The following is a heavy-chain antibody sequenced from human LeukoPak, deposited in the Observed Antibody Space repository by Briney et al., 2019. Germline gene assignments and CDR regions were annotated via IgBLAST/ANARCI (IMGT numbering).Heavy chain of an antibody. CDR3: ARDIRGSIAARRGPGDY. CDR2: ISAYNGNT. D-gene: IGHD6-6*01. Sequence: GASVKVSCKASGYTFTSYGISWVRQAPGQGLEWMGWISAYNGNTNYAQKLQGRVTMTTGTSTSTAYMELRSLRSDDTAVYYCARDIRGSIAARRGPGDYWGQGTLVTVSS. CDR1: GYTFTSYG. J-gene: IGHJ4*02. V-gene: IGHV1-18*01.